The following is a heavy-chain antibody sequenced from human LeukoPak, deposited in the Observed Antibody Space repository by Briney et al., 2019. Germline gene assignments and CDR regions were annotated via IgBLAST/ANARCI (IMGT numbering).Heavy chain of an antibody. D-gene: IGHD6-19*01. CDR3: AKDLPAVAYLHGAFDI. Sequence: PGGSLRLSCAASGFTFSGYAMTWVRQAPGKGLEWVSVISGSGGSTYYADSAKGRFTISRDNSNSTLYLQMNSLRAEDTAVYFCAKDLPAVAYLHGAFDIWGQGTMVTVSS. V-gene: IGHV3-23*01. CDR2: ISGSGGST. CDR1: GFTFSGYA. J-gene: IGHJ3*02.